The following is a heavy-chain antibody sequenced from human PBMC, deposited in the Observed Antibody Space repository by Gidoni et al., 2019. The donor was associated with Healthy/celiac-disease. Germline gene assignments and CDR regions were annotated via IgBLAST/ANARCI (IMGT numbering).Heavy chain of an antibody. D-gene: IGHD5-12*01. Sequence: VKGRFTISRDNSKNTLYLQMNSLRAEDTAVYYCARVDEMATITSPGMDVWGQGTTVTVSS. V-gene: IGHV3-30*01. J-gene: IGHJ6*02. CDR3: ARVDEMATITSPGMDV.